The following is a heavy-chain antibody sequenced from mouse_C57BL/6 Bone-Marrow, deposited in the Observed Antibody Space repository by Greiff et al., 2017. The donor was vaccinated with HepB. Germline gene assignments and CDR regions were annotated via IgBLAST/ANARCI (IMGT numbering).Heavy chain of an antibody. CDR2: IFPGSGST. V-gene: IGHV1-75*01. CDR1: FTDYY. D-gene: IGHD1-1*01. Sequence: FTDYYINWVKQRPGQGLEWIGWIFPGSGSTYYNEKFKGKATLTVDKSSSTAYMLLSSLTSEDSAVYFCARRGITTVVATDAMDYWGQGTSVTVSS. J-gene: IGHJ4*01. CDR3: ARRGITTVVATDAMDY.